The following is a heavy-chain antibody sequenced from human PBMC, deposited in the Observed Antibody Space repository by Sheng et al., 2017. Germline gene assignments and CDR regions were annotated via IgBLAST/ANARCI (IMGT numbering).Heavy chain of an antibody. Sequence: EVQLVESGGGLVQPGGSSRLSCAASGFPFSFYWMHWVRQAPGKGLVWVSRTNEDGRRTDYADSVRGRFTISRDNSKNTLYLEMHSLTVEDTAVYYCGRDLSGRDDYWGQGAMVTVSS. D-gene: IGHD3-16*02. CDR2: TNEDGRRT. J-gene: IGHJ4*02. V-gene: IGHV3-74*01. CDR1: GFPFSFYW. CDR3: GRDLSGRDDY.